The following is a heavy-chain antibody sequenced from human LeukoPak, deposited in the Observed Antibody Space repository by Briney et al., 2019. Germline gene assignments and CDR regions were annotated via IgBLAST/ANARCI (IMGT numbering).Heavy chain of an antibody. J-gene: IGHJ4*02. CDR3: AKSSSGYKYDY. CDR1: GFTFSSYA. V-gene: IGHV3-23*01. D-gene: IGHD3-22*01. CDR2: ISGSGGST. Sequence: GGSLRLSCAASGFTFSSYAMSWVRQAPGKGLEWVSAISGSGGSTYYADSVKGRFTISRDSSKHTLYLQMNSLRAEDTAVYYRAKSSSGYKYDYWGQGTLVTVSS.